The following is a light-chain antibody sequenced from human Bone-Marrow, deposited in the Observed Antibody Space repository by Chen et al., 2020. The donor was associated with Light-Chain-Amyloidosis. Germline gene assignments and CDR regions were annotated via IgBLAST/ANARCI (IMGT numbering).Light chain of an antibody. Sequence: SYVLTQPSSVSVAPGQTATNACGGNNIGSTSVHWYKQTPGQAPLLVVYDDSDRPSGIPERLSGSNSGNTATLTISRVEAGDEADYYCQVWDRSSDRPVFGGGTKLTVL. J-gene: IGLJ3*02. CDR3: QVWDRSSDRPV. CDR1: NIGSTS. CDR2: DDS. V-gene: IGLV3-21*02.